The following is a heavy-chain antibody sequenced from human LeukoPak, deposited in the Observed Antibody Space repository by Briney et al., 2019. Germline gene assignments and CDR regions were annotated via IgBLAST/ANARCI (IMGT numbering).Heavy chain of an antibody. Sequence: GASVKISCKASGYTFTGYYMHWVRQAPGQGLEWMGWINPNSGGTNYAQKFQGWVTMTRDTSISTAYMELSRLRSDDTAVYYCARVGSVGFDAFDIWGQGTMVTVSS. CDR1: GYTFTGYY. V-gene: IGHV1-2*04. CDR3: ARVGSVGFDAFDI. D-gene: IGHD6-19*01. J-gene: IGHJ3*02. CDR2: INPNSGGT.